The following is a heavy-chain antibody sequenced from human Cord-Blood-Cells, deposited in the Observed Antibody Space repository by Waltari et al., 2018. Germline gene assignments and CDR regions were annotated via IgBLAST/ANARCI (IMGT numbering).Heavy chain of an antibody. CDR2: IWYDGSNK. CDR1: GFTFSSYG. Sequence: QVQLVESGGGVVQPGRSLRLSCAASGFTFSSYGMHWVRQAPGNGLEWVAVIWYDGSNKYYADSVKGRFTISRDNSKNTLYLQMNSLRAEDTAVYYCARAPLTGDFDYWGQGTLVTVSS. V-gene: IGHV3-33*01. J-gene: IGHJ4*02. D-gene: IGHD7-27*01. CDR3: ARAPLTGDFDY.